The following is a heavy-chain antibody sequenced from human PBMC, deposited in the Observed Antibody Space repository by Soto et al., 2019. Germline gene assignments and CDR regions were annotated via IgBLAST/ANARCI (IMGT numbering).Heavy chain of an antibody. CDR1: GFTFSSYG. V-gene: IGHV3-7*03. CDR3: ARLVNYYECSGYYLDPFDF. Sequence: GGSLRLSCAASGFTFSSYGMSWVRQAPGEGLEWVANIKQDGSEKYYVDSVKGRFTISRDNAKNSLYLQMNSLRAEDTAVYYFARLVNYYECSGYYLDPFDFWGQGTLVTGSS. J-gene: IGHJ4*02. D-gene: IGHD3-22*01. CDR2: IKQDGSEK.